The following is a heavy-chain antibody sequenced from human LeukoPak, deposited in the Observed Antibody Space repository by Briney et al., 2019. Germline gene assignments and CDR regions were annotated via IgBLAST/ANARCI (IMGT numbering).Heavy chain of an antibody. CDR2: IYPGDSDT. D-gene: IGHD3-22*01. J-gene: IGHJ5*02. Sequence: RGESLKISCKGSGYNFNTYWIGWVRQMPGKGLEWMGIIYPGDSDTRYSPSFQGQVTISADKSISTAYLQWSSLKASDTAMYYCARHGYDSSGINWFDPWGQGTLVTVSS. CDR3: ARHGYDSSGINWFDP. CDR1: GYNFNTYW. V-gene: IGHV5-51*01.